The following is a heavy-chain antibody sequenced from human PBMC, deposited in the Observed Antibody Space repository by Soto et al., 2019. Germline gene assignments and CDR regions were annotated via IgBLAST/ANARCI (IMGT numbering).Heavy chain of an antibody. CDR1: GYTFTSYG. Sequence: QVQLVQSGAEVKKPGASVKVSCKASGYTFTSYGISWVRQAPGQGLEWMGWISAYNGNTNYAQKLQGRVTMTTDTSTSTAYMELRSLRSDDTAVYYCASWMVRGVPVCYYGMDVWGQGTTVTVSS. D-gene: IGHD3-10*01. J-gene: IGHJ6*02. V-gene: IGHV1-18*04. CDR3: ASWMVRGVPVCYYGMDV. CDR2: ISAYNGNT.